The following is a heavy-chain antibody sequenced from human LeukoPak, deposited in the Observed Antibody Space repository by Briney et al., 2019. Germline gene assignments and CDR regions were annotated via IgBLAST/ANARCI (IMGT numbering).Heavy chain of an antibody. CDR1: GYTFTSYY. CDR3: ARDGGGMTVGP. J-gene: IGHJ5*02. D-gene: IGHD3-16*01. CDR2: INPSGGST. V-gene: IGHV1-46*01. Sequence: GASVKVSCKASGYTFTSYYMHWVRQAPGQGLEWMGIINPSGGSTSYAQKFQGRVTMTRDTSTSTVYMELSSLRSGDTAVYYCARDGGGMTVGPWGQGTLVTVSS.